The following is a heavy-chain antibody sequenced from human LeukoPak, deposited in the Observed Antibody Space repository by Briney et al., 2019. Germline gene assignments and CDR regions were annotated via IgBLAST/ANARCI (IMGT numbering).Heavy chain of an antibody. CDR3: ARAGIINRGWSY. Sequence: ASVKVSCKASGYTFTGYYMHWMRQAPGQGLEWMGWINPNSGGTNYAQKFQGRVTMTRDTSISTAYMELSRLRSDDTAVYYCARAGIINRGWSYWGQGTLVTVSS. V-gene: IGHV1-2*02. CDR1: GYTFTGYY. J-gene: IGHJ4*02. CDR2: INPNSGGT. D-gene: IGHD3-10*01.